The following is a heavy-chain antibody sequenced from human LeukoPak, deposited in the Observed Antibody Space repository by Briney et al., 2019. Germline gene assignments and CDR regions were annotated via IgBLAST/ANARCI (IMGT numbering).Heavy chain of an antibody. CDR3: ARSGSGWYEEGTNWFDP. CDR1: GYTFTGYY. V-gene: IGHV1-2*02. CDR2: INPNSGGT. Sequence: ASVKVSCKASGYTFTGYYFHWVRQAPGQGLEWMGWINPNSGGTNYAQKFQGRVTMTRDTSISTAYMELSRLRSDDTAVYYCARSGSGWYEEGTNWFDPWGQGTLVTVSS. J-gene: IGHJ5*02. D-gene: IGHD6-19*01.